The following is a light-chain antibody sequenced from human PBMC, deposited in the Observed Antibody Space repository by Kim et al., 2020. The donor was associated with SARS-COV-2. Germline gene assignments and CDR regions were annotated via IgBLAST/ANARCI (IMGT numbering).Light chain of an antibody. Sequence: GQSITTSCTVTSSDVGNYDLVSWYQQHPGEAPKLIIYEVHKRPSGVSKRFSGSKSANTASLTISGLQTEDESEYHCCSYAGSDTLIFGGGTKVTVL. J-gene: IGLJ2*01. CDR2: EVH. V-gene: IGLV2-23*02. CDR3: CSYAGSDTLI. CDR1: SSDVGNYDL.